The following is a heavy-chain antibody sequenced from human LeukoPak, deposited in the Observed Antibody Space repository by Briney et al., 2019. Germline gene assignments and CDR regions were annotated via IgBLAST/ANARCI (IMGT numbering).Heavy chain of an antibody. CDR2: IYYSGST. D-gene: IGHD3-22*01. J-gene: IGHJ4*02. CDR1: GASISSGGYY. Sequence: SESLSLTCTVSGASISSGGYYWRWIRQHPGKGLEWIGYIYYSGSTYYNPSLKSRVTMSLDTSKNQFSLKLSSVTAADTAVYWCAGVLRVEMVINYWGQGPLVTVSS. CDR3: AGVLRVEMVINY. V-gene: IGHV4-31*03.